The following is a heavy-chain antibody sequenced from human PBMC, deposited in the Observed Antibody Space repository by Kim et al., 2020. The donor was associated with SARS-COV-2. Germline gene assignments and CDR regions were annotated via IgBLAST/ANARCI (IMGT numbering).Heavy chain of an antibody. J-gene: IGHJ3*01. CDR1: KFTFSDFY. CDR3: ARVPRGYYASGTLGSAF. V-gene: IGHV3-11*01. Sequence: GWSLRLSCAASKFTFSDFYMSWIRQAPGKGLEWLSYISSDGATICYADSVRGRFTISRDNAKNSLYLQMNSLSAADTAVYFCARVPRGYYASGTLGSAF. D-gene: IGHD3-10*01. CDR2: ISSDGATI.